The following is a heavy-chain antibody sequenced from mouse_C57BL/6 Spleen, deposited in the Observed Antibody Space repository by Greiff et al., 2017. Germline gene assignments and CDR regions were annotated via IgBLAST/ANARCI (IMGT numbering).Heavy chain of an antibody. CDR2: INPSTGGT. Sequence: EVQLQQSGPELVKPGASVKISCKASGYSFTGYYMNWVKQSPEKSLEWIGEINPSTGGTTYNQKFKAKATLTVDKSSSTSYMQLQSLTSEYSAVYYCARAYYGSSYHYYAMDYWGQGTSVTVSS. J-gene: IGHJ4*01. CDR3: ARAYYGSSYHYYAMDY. CDR1: GYSFTGYY. V-gene: IGHV1-42*01. D-gene: IGHD1-1*01.